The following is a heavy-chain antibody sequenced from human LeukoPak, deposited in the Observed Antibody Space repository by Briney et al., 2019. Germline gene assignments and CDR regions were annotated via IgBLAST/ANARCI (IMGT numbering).Heavy chain of an antibody. Sequence: ASVKVSCTASGYTFTSYYMHWVRQAPGQGLEWMGIINPSGGSTSYAQKFQGRVTMTRDTSTSTVYMELSSLRSEDTVFFFKQKTAYEILILDYWGQGTLVTVSS. D-gene: IGHD3-9*01. CDR1: GYTFTSYY. CDR3: QKTAYEILILDY. J-gene: IGHJ4*02. V-gene: IGHV1-46*01. CDR2: INPSGGST.